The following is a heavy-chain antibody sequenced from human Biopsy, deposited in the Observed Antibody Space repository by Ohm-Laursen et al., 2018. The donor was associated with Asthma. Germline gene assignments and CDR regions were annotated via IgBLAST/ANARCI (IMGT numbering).Heavy chain of an antibody. V-gene: IGHV1-69*13. Sequence: ASVKAFRKSLAGTFNTYVIGCARLAPGQGLEWMGWINSVFGTTTYPQKFQDRVTITADDSTSTVYMELSSLRSEDTAVYYCARKAGSCISRTCYSLDFWGQGTLVTVSS. CDR3: ARKAGSCISRTCYSLDF. CDR1: AGTFNTYV. J-gene: IGHJ4*02. D-gene: IGHD2-2*01. CDR2: INSVFGTT.